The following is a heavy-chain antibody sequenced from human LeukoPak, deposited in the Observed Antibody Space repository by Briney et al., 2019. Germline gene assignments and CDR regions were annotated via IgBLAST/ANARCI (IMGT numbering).Heavy chain of an antibody. D-gene: IGHD3-3*01. J-gene: IGHJ4*02. Sequence: SETLSLTCTVSGGSISSYYWSWIRQPPGKGLEWIGYIYYSGSTNYNPSLKSRVTISVDTSKNQFSLKLSSVTAADTAVYYCARAAYYDFWSGYSGGYDYWGQGTLVTVSS. V-gene: IGHV4-59*01. CDR1: GGSISSYY. CDR2: IYYSGST. CDR3: ARAAYYDFWSGYSGGYDY.